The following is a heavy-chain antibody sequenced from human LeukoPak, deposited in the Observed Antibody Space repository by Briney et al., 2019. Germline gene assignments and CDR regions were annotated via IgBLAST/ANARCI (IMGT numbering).Heavy chain of an antibody. CDR1: GFTFSRYW. Sequence: PGGSLRLSCAASGFTFSRYWMNWVRQAPGKGLEWVANIRPDGSEDFYVDSVRGRFTISRDNAKNSLFLQMNSLRAEDTATYYCARENFEYWAQGTLVTVSS. CDR2: IRPDGSED. CDR3: ARENFEY. J-gene: IGHJ4*02. V-gene: IGHV3-7*04.